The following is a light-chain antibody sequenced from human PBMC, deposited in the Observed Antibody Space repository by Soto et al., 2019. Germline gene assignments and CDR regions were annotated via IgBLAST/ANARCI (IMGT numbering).Light chain of an antibody. J-gene: IGLJ3*02. CDR3: SSYTSSGTGV. CDR2: DVS. Sequence: QSALIQPASVSGSPGQSITISCTGTSNDIGGYNYVSWYQQHPGKAPKLMIYDVSDRPSGVSNRFSGSKSGNTASLTISGLLAEDEADYYCSSYTSSGTGVFGGGTKLTVL. V-gene: IGLV2-14*01. CDR1: SNDIGGYNY.